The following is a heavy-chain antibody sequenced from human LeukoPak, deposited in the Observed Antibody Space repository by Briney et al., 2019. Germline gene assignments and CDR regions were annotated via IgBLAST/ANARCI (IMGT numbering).Heavy chain of an antibody. Sequence: GGSLRLSCAASGFTFSSYWMSWVRQAPGKGLEWVANIKQDGSEKYYVDSVKGRFTISRDNAKNSLYLQMNSLRSEDTAVYYCARDSGSYRINWFDPWGQGTLVTVSS. CDR2: IKQDGSEK. V-gene: IGHV3-7*03. J-gene: IGHJ5*02. CDR3: ARDSGSYRINWFDP. CDR1: GFTFSSYW. D-gene: IGHD1-26*01.